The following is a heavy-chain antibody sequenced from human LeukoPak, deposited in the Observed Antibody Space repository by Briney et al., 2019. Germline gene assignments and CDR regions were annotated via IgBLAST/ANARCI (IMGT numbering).Heavy chain of an antibody. CDR1: GYSFTNYD. CDR3: ARGRMVVDS. Sequence: ASVKVSCKASGYSFTNYDINWVRQATGQGLEWMGWMNPNSGITAYAQKFQGRVTITRNTSISTAYMELSSLTFEDTAVYYCARGRMVVDSWGQGTLVIVSS. D-gene: IGHD2-8*01. V-gene: IGHV1-8*03. CDR2: MNPNSGIT. J-gene: IGHJ4*02.